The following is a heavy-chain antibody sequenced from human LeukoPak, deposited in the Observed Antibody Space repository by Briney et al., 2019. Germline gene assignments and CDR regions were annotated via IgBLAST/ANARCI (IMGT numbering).Heavy chain of an antibody. CDR2: ISTRSNYI. Sequence: GGSLRLSCAASGFTFNDHAMNWVRQAPGKGLEWVASISTRSNYIYYADSVKGRFTVSRDNAKNSLYLQINSLRADDTAVYYCARLSVKEAFDVWGQGTKVIVAS. D-gene: IGHD5/OR15-5a*01. J-gene: IGHJ3*01. CDR1: GFTFNDHA. CDR3: ARLSVKEAFDV. V-gene: IGHV3-21*01.